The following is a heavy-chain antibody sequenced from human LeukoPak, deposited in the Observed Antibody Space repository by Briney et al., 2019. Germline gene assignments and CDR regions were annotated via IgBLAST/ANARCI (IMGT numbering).Heavy chain of an antibody. CDR2: INHSGST. D-gene: IGHD6-19*01. Sequence: SETLSLTCAVYGGSFSGYYWSWIRQPPGKGLEWIGEINHSGSTNYNPSLKSRVTISVDTSKNQFSLKLSSATAADTAVYYCAGISISVAGTGTIDYWGQGTLVTVSS. CDR3: AGISISVAGTGTIDY. V-gene: IGHV4-34*01. CDR1: GGSFSGYY. J-gene: IGHJ4*02.